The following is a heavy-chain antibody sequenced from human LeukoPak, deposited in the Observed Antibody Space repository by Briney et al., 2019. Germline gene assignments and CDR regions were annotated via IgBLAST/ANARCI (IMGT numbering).Heavy chain of an antibody. CDR2: IYSGGST. D-gene: IGHD5-18*01. Sequence: GGSLRLSCAASGFTVSSNYMSWVRQAPGKGLEWVSVIYSGGSTYYADSVKGRFTISRDNSKNTLYLQMNSLRAEDTAVYYCAKEGASYGLTLYGTDAFDIWGQGTMVTVSS. J-gene: IGHJ3*02. CDR3: AKEGASYGLTLYGTDAFDI. CDR1: GFTVSSNY. V-gene: IGHV3-66*01.